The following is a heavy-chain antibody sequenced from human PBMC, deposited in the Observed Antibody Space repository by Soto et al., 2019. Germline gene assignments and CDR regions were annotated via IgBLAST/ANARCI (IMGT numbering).Heavy chain of an antibody. CDR1: GFSLSTSGMC. CDR2: IDWDDDK. V-gene: IGHV2-70*01. Sequence: SGPTLVNPTQALTLSCTFSGFSLSTSGMCVSWIRQPPGKALEWLALIDWDDDKYYSTSLKTRLTISKDTSKNQVVLTMTNMDPVDTATYYCARSSSLSGWYGGAFDYRGQGTLVTVSS. J-gene: IGHJ4*02. D-gene: IGHD6-19*01. CDR3: ARSSSLSGWYGGAFDY.